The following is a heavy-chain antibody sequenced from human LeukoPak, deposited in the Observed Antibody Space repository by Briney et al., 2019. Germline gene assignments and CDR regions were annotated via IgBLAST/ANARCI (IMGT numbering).Heavy chain of an antibody. CDR2: INPSGGST. CDR3: ARDPGLVWLATYNWFDP. CDR1: GYTFNNHY. D-gene: IGHD6-19*01. V-gene: IGHV1-46*02. Sequence: GASVKVSCKASGYTFNNHYMYWVRQAPGQGLEWMGVINPSGGSTSYAQKFQGRVTMTRDTSTSTVYMELSSLRSEDTAVYYCARDPGLVWLATYNWFDPWGQGTLVTVSS. J-gene: IGHJ5*02.